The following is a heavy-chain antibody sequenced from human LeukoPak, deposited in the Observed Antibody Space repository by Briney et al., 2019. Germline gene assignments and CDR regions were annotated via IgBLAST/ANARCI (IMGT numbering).Heavy chain of an antibody. D-gene: IGHD3-3*01. Sequence: SETLSLTCTVSGGSVSSGSYYWSWIRQPPGKGLEWIGYIYYSGSTNYNPSLKSRVTISVDTSKNQFSLKLSSVTAADTAVYYCARDGGREWFRGSFNWFDPWGQGTLVTVSS. CDR1: GGSVSSGSYY. V-gene: IGHV4-61*01. J-gene: IGHJ5*02. CDR3: ARDGGREWFRGSFNWFDP. CDR2: IYYSGST.